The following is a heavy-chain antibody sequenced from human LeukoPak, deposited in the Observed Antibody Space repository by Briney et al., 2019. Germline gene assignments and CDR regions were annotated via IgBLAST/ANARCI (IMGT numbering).Heavy chain of an antibody. V-gene: IGHV3-30*04. J-gene: IGHJ4*02. Sequence: GRSLRLSCAASGLTFSTYAMDWVRQAPGKGLEWVAVISYDGSNKYYADSVKGRFTISRDNSKNTLYLQMNSLRAEDTAVYYCARVPDGDYALLSDYWGQGTLVTVSS. D-gene: IGHD4-17*01. CDR2: ISYDGSNK. CDR1: GLTFSTYA. CDR3: ARVPDGDYALLSDY.